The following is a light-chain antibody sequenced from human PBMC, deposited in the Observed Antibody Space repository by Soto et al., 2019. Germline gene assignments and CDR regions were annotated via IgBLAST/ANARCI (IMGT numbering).Light chain of an antibody. V-gene: IGKV3D-20*01. CDR1: QALRSSY. CDR3: QQYGTSPRSIT. Sequence: EIVLTQSPATLSLSPGERATLSCGASQALRSSYLAWYQQNPGLAPRLLIYATSSRATGIPDRFSGGGSGTDFTLTINKLEPEDFAVYYCQQYGTSPRSITFGQGTRLEIK. CDR2: ATS. J-gene: IGKJ5*01.